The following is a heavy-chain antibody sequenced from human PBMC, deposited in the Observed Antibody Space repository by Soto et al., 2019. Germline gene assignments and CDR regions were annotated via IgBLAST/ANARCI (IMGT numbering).Heavy chain of an antibody. V-gene: IGHV3-9*01. CDR2: ISWNSGSI. D-gene: IGHD3-3*01. CDR1: GFTFDDYA. J-gene: IGHJ6*02. Sequence: SLRLSCAASGFTFDDYAMHWVRQAPGKGLEWVSGISWNSGSIGYADSVKGRFTISRDNAKNSLYLQMNSLRAEDTALYYCAKEMRRRLSYDFWSGYSYGMDVWGQGTTVTVSS. CDR3: AKEMRRRLSYDFWSGYSYGMDV.